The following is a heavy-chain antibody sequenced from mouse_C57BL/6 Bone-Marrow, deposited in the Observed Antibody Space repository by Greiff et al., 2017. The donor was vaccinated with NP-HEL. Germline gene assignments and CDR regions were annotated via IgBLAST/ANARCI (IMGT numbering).Heavy chain of an antibody. V-gene: IGHV1-55*01. D-gene: IGHD2-1*01. CDR2: IYPGSGST. CDR1: GYTFTSYW. J-gene: IGHJ3*01. CDR3: ARGIYYGNLDWFAY. Sequence: QVQLQQPGAELVKPGASVKLSCKASGYTFTSYWITWVKQRPGQGLEWIGDIYPGSGSTNYNEKFKSKATLTADTSSSTAYMQLSSLTSEDSAVYYCARGIYYGNLDWFAYWGQGTLVTVSA.